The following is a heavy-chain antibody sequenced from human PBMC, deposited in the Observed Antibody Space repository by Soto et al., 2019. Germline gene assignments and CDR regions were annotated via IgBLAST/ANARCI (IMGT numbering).Heavy chain of an antibody. J-gene: IGHJ4*02. V-gene: IGHV5-51*01. CDR2: IYPGDSDT. CDR3: VRPGRYSGSYYHFDY. CDR1: GYRFSGYW. Sequence: GESLKISCKGSGYRFSGYWIGWVRQMPGKGLEWMGFIYPGDSDTRYSPSFQGQVTISADKSIFTAYLQWNSLKASDTAMYYCVRPGRYSGSYYHFDYWGQGTLVTVSS. D-gene: IGHD1-26*01.